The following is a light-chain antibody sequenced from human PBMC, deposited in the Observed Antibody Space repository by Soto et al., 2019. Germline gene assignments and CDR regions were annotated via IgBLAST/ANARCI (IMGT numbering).Light chain of an antibody. CDR2: AAS. CDR3: QQYGSSPGALT. CDR1: QSVSSSF. J-gene: IGKJ4*01. Sequence: EIVLTQSPGTLSLSPGERATLSCRASQSVSSSFLAWYQQKPGQAPRLLIYAASSRATGIPDRFSGSGSGTAFNLTSSRLEPEDFAVYYCQQYGSSPGALTFGGGTKVEIK. V-gene: IGKV3-20*01.